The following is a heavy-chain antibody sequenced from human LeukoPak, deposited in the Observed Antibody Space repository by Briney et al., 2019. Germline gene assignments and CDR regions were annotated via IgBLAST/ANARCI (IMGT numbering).Heavy chain of an antibody. CDR1: GGSISSYY. Sequence: SETLSLTCTVSGGSISSYYWSWIRQPPGKGLEWIGYIYYSGSTNYNPSLKSRVTISVDTSKNQFSLKLSSVTAADTAVYYCARTVDFGIAALDAFDIWGQGTMVTVSS. CDR3: ARTVDFGIAALDAFDI. CDR2: IYYSGST. J-gene: IGHJ3*02. D-gene: IGHD6-25*01. V-gene: IGHV4-59*01.